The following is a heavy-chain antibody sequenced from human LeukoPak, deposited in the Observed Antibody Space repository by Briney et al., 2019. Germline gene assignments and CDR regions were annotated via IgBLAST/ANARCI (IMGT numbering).Heavy chain of an antibody. Sequence: PGGSLRLSCAASGFIFSNYALSWVRQAPGKGLEWVSAISGSGDSTYYAGSVKGRFTISRDNSKNTQYLQMNSLRAEDTAVYYCAKDREIAVSEDWGQGTLVTVSS. J-gene: IGHJ4*02. CDR3: AKDREIAVSED. V-gene: IGHV3-23*01. CDR2: ISGSGDST. CDR1: GFIFSNYA. D-gene: IGHD6-19*01.